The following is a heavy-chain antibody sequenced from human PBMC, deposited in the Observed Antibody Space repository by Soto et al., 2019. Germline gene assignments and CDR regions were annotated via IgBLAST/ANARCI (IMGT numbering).Heavy chain of an antibody. J-gene: IGHJ4*02. CDR2: ISYSGST. V-gene: IGHV4-59*12. D-gene: IGHD6-19*01. Sequence: SETLSLTCTVSVGSISSYYWSWIRQPPGKGLEWIGYISYSGSTNYNPSLKSRVTISFDASKNEISLQVRSATAADTAVYYCARVAVAGTRFDYWGQGTLVTVSS. CDR3: ARVAVAGTRFDY. CDR1: VGSISSYY.